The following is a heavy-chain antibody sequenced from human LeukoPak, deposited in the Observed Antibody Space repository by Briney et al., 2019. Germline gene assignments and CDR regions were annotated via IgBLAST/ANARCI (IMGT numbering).Heavy chain of an antibody. J-gene: IGHJ3*02. V-gene: IGHV1-2*04. Sequence: ASVKVSCKASGYTFTSYDINWVRQAPGQGLEWMGWINPNSGGTNYAQKFQGWVTMTRDTSISTAYMELSRLRSDDTAVYYCARAPGVDIVATTQGYAFDIWGQGTMVTVSS. CDR3: ARAPGVDIVATTQGYAFDI. D-gene: IGHD5-12*01. CDR2: INPNSGGT. CDR1: GYTFTSYD.